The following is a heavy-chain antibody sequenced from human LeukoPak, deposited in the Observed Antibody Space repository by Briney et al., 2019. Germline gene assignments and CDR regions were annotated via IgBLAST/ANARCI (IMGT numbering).Heavy chain of an antibody. Sequence: PGGSLRLSCAASGFTFSSYWMHWVRQVPGKGLVWVSRINSDGTSTRYADSVKGRFTISRDNSKNTLYLQMNSLRAEDTAVYYCAKEDCSGGSCYSDYWGQGTLVTVSS. D-gene: IGHD2-15*01. CDR2: INSDGTST. J-gene: IGHJ4*02. V-gene: IGHV3-74*01. CDR3: AKEDCSGGSCYSDY. CDR1: GFTFSSYW.